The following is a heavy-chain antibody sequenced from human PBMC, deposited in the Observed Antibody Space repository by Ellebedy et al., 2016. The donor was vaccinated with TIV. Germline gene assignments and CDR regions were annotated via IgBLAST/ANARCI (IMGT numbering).Heavy chain of an antibody. J-gene: IGHJ4*02. Sequence: GESLKISXAASGFTFSSYAISWVRQAPGKGLEWVSAISGSGGSTYYADSVKGRFTISRDNSKNTLYLQMNSLRAEDTAVYYCAKDMDSSGPFDYWGQGTLVTVSS. CDR1: GFTFSSYA. CDR3: AKDMDSSGPFDY. D-gene: IGHD3-22*01. CDR2: ISGSGGST. V-gene: IGHV3-23*01.